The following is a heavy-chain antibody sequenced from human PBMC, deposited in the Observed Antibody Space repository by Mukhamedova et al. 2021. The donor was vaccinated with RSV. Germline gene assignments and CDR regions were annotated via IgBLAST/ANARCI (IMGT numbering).Heavy chain of an antibody. CDR2: IYASGST. Sequence: GLEWIGHIYASGSTNYNPSLKSRVTMSVDTSNNRFSLKLSSVTAVDTAVYYCARTSYIAAAASYYFDYWGQGTLVTVSS. D-gene: IGHD6-13*01. J-gene: IGHJ4*02. CDR3: ARTSYIAAAASYYFDY. V-gene: IGHV4-4*07.